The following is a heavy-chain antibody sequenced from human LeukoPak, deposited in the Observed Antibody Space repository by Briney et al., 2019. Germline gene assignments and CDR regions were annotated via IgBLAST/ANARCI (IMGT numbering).Heavy chain of an antibody. Sequence: PSETLSLTCAVSGGSISSSIYCWGWIRQAPGKGLEWIGSIYYSGSTYYNPSLKSRVTISVDTSKNQFSLKLSSVTAADTAVYYCARDRDGYFDYWGQGTLVTVSS. CDR1: GGSISSSIYC. CDR2: IYYSGST. J-gene: IGHJ4*02. D-gene: IGHD5-24*01. CDR3: ARDRDGYFDY. V-gene: IGHV4-39*07.